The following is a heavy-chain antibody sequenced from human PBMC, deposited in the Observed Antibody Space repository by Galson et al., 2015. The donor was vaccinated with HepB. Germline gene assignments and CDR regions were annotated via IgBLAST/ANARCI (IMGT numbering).Heavy chain of an antibody. D-gene: IGHD3-10*01. CDR2: IKREADGGTT. V-gene: IGHV3-15*01. J-gene: IGHJ4*02. Sequence: SLRLSCATSGLTFNNAWMNWVRQAPGKGLEWVGRIKREADGGTTDFAAPVKGRFTISRDDSENTLYLQINSLKTEDTGVYYCVTEGREDSGGLEGSASYYVWNYLDFWGQGTLVTVSS. CDR1: GLTFNNAW. CDR3: VTEGREDSGGLEGSASYYVWNYLDF.